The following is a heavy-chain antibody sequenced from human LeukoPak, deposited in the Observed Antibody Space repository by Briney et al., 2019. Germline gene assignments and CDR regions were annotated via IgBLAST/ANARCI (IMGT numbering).Heavy chain of an antibody. Sequence: PGGSLRLSCAASGFTFSSYSMNWVRQPPGKGLEWIGEINHSGSTNYNPSLKSRVTISVDTSKNQFSLKLSSVTAADTAVYYCARGRPFCSSTSCSDYWGQGTLVTVSS. J-gene: IGHJ4*02. D-gene: IGHD2-2*01. CDR1: GFTFSSYS. CDR3: ARGRPFCSSTSCSDY. CDR2: INHSGST. V-gene: IGHV4-34*01.